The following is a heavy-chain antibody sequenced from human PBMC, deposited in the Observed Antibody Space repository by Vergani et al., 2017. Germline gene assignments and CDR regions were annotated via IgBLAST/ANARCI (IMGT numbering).Heavy chain of an antibody. V-gene: IGHV3-73*01. J-gene: IGHJ4*02. Sequence: EVQLLESGGGLVQPGGSLRLSCAASGFTFSGSAMHWVRQASGKGLEWVGRIRSKANSYATAYAASVKGRFTISRDDSKNTAYLQMNSLKTEDTAVYYCTRQWQWLVLDYWGQGTLVTVSS. CDR3: TRQWQWLVLDY. CDR1: GFTFSGSA. CDR2: IRSKANSYAT. D-gene: IGHD6-19*01.